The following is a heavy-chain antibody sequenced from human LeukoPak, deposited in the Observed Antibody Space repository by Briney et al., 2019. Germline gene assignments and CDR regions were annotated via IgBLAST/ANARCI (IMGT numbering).Heavy chain of an antibody. CDR3: AREVGYSSSWYVRDY. V-gene: IGHV1-18*01. CDR1: GYTFTSYG. CDR2: ISAYNGNT. J-gene: IGHJ4*02. Sequence: GASVKVSCKASGYTFTSYGISWVRRAPGQGLEWMGWISAYNGNTNYAQKLQGRVTMTTDTSTSTAYMELRSLRSDDTAVYYCAREVGYSSSWYVRDYWGQGTLVTVSS. D-gene: IGHD6-13*01.